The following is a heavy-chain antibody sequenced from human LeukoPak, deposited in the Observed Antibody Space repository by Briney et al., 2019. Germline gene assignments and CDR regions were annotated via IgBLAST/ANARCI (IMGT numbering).Heavy chain of an antibody. Sequence: GSLRLSCAASGFTFSSYGMHWVRQAPGKGLEWVAVIWYDGSNKYYADSVKGRFTISRDNSKNTLYLQMNSPRAEDTAVYYCARGPYSSGWYGPGYWGQGTLVTVSS. CDR2: IWYDGSNK. D-gene: IGHD6-19*01. CDR3: ARGPYSSGWYGPGY. V-gene: IGHV3-33*01. J-gene: IGHJ4*02. CDR1: GFTFSSYG.